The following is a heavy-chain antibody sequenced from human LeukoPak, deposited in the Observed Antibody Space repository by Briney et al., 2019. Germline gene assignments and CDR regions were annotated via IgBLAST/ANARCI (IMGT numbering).Heavy chain of an antibody. V-gene: IGHV4-59*08. D-gene: IGHD6-13*01. CDR3: ARYTLRADSSRWINWFDP. J-gene: IGHJ5*02. CDR2: IYYSGST. Sequence: PSETLSLTCTVSGGSISSYYWSWIRQPPGKGLEWIGYIYYSGSTNYNPSLKSRVTISVDTSKNQFSLKLSSVTAADTAVYYCARYTLRADSSRWINWFDPWGQGILVTVSS. CDR1: GGSISSYY.